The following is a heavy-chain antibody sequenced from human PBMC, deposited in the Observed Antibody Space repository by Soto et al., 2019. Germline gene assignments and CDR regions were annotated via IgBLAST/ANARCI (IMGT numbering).Heavy chain of an antibody. Sequence: QVHLVQSGAEVKKPGASVKVSCKASGYNFIDYDINWVRQSTGQGLEWMGWMTPNSGNTGYAQKFQGRVTLTRDPSIGAAYMELSSLKSEDTAGYYCARNPYGRGRFDPWGQGTLVTVSS. CDR2: MTPNSGNT. CDR3: ARNPYGRGRFDP. CDR1: GYNFIDYD. J-gene: IGHJ5*02. V-gene: IGHV1-8*01. D-gene: IGHD2-21*01.